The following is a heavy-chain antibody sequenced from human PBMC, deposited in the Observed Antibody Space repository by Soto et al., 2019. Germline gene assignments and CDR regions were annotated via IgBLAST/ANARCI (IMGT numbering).Heavy chain of an antibody. J-gene: IGHJ4*02. V-gene: IGHV3-23*01. CDR1: GFTFSSYA. D-gene: IGHD3-9*01. CDR2: ISGSGGST. Sequence: GGSLRLSCAASGFTFSSYAMSWVRQAPGKGLEWVSAISGSGGSTYYADSVKGRFTISRDNSKNTLYLQMNSLRAEDTAVYYCAKDPPLRYFDWLPYHLDYWGQGTLVTVSS. CDR3: AKDPPLRYFDWLPYHLDY.